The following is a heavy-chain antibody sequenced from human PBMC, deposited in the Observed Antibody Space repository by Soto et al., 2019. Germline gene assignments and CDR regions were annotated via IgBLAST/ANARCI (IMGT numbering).Heavy chain of an antibody. CDR3: ARDQGLGAGYFDL. J-gene: IGHJ2*01. D-gene: IGHD7-27*01. CDR1: GGSVSSGTYY. Sequence: QVQLQESGPGQVKPSETLSLTCTVSGGSVSSGTYYYWSWIRQPAGKGLEWMGHIYRGSPNYNPSLESRVTISVDTSKTQFSLMLRSVTAADTAVYYCARDQGLGAGYFDLWGRGSLVTVSS. V-gene: IGHV4-61*01. CDR2: IYRGSP.